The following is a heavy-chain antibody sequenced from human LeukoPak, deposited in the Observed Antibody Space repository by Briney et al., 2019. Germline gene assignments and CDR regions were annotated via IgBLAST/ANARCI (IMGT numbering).Heavy chain of an antibody. Sequence: SETLSLTCTVSGGSISSYYWSWIRQPPGKGLEWIGYIYYSGSTNYNPSLKSRVTISVDTSKNQFSLKLSSVTAAATAVYYCAREYSSSSVDAFDIRGQGTMVTVSS. D-gene: IGHD6-6*01. CDR1: GGSISSYY. CDR3: AREYSSSSVDAFDI. V-gene: IGHV4-59*01. CDR2: IYYSGST. J-gene: IGHJ3*02.